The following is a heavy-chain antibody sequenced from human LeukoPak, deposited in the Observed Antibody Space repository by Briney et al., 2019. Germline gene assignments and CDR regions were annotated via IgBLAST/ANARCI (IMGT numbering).Heavy chain of an antibody. Sequence: PSETLSLTCAVSNYSITRGYFWGWIRPPPGKGLDWIASIYHSGTTHYNPSLRNRVTLFVETSKNQFSLKLTSLTAADTAVYYCARDGVFHDSDGYSFDYWGQGTLVTVSS. J-gene: IGHJ4*02. D-gene: IGHD3-22*01. CDR2: IYHSGTT. V-gene: IGHV4-38-2*02. CDR1: NYSITRGYF. CDR3: ARDGVFHDSDGYSFDY.